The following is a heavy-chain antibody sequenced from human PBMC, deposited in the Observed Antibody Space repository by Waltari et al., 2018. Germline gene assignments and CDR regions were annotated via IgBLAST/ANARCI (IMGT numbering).Heavy chain of an antibody. CDR2: ISGDGNTI. CDR3: ARVWGRGYLDY. J-gene: IGHJ4*02. V-gene: IGHV3-48*01. Sequence: VRLVESGGDLVRPGESLRLSCATSGFNFNNYNMNWVRQAPGKGLEWLSYISGDGNTIYYADSVKSRFTVSRDNARDSVYLQVNSLRADDTALYFCARVWGRGYLDYWGQGTLVTVSS. CDR1: GFNFNNYN. D-gene: IGHD3-16*01.